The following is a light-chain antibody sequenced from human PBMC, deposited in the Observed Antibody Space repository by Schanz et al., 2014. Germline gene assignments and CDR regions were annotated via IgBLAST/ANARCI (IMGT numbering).Light chain of an antibody. Sequence: GDRVIITCRASQIIGRRLAWYQQKPGRAPNLLIYDASTLQSGVPSRFSGSGSGTEFTLTITSLQPDDFATYYCQQYGALCSFGPGTKVDVK. CDR2: DAS. V-gene: IGKV1-5*01. J-gene: IGKJ3*01. CDR1: QIIGRR. CDR3: QQYGALCS.